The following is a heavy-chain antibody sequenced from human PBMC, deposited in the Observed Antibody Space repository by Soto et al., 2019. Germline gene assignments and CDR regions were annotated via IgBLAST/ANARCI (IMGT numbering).Heavy chain of an antibody. J-gene: IGHJ4*02. CDR3: ARDLGYGLFDY. V-gene: IGHV3-48*02. Sequence: EVQLVESGGGLVQPGGSLRLSCAASGFTFSSYSMNWVRQAPGKGLEWVSYISSSSSTIYYADSVKGRFTISRDNAKNSLYLQMNSPRDEDTAVYYCARDLGYGLFDYWGQGTLVTVSS. CDR1: GFTFSSYS. D-gene: IGHD5-18*01. CDR2: ISSSSSTI.